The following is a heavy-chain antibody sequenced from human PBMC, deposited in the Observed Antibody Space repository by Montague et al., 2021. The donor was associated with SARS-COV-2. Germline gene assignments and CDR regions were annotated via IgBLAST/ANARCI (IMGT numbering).Heavy chain of an antibody. J-gene: IGHJ4*02. CDR3: ARGLLLSV. Sequence: TLSLTCTVSGGSISTGGNSWSWIRQPPGRGLELIGYIYVSGTTYYSPSFRNRVTIAVDRSKNQFSLRLESVTAADTALYFCARGLLLSVWGQGTLVTVSS. D-gene: IGHD2-21*01. V-gene: IGHV4-30-2*01. CDR1: GGSISTGGNS. CDR2: IYVSGTT.